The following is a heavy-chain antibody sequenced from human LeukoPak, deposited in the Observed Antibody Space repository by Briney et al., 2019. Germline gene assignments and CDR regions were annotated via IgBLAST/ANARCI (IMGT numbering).Heavy chain of an antibody. V-gene: IGHV3-21*01. J-gene: IGHJ4*02. D-gene: IGHD2-15*01. CDR2: ISSSSSYI. Sequence: GGSLRLSCGASGFTFSFFEMNWVRQAPGKGLEWVSSISSSSSYIYYTDSVKGRFTLSRDNAKKSLYLQMNSLRAEDTAVYYCARVPHPYCSGGNCIYFDYWGQGTLVTVSS. CDR3: ARVPHPYCSGGNCIYFDY. CDR1: GFTFSFFE.